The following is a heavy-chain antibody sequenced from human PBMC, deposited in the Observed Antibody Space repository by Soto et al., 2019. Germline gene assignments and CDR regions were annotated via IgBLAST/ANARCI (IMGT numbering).Heavy chain of an antibody. Sequence: EVHLVESGGGLTQPGGSLRLSCAASGFTVSGNYMSWVRQAPGKGLEWVSVIYSGGSTYYADSVKGRFTISRDNSKNTLYLQRNSLRAEDTAVYYCATTPGIAVACTEYWGQGTMVTFSS. V-gene: IGHV3-53*01. CDR2: IYSGGST. J-gene: IGHJ4*02. CDR3: ATTPGIAVACTEY. D-gene: IGHD6-19*01. CDR1: GFTVSGNY.